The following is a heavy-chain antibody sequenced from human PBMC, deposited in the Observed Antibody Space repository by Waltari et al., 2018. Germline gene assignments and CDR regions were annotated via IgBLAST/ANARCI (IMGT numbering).Heavy chain of an antibody. V-gene: IGHV4-59*01. Sequence: QVQLQESGPGLVKPSETLSLTCTVSGGSISSYYWSWIRQPPGKGLEWIGYIYYSGSTNYNPSLKSRVTISVDTSKNQFSLKLSSVTAADTAVYYCARAPTPPYYYDSSGPNRFDYWGQGTLVTVSS. J-gene: IGHJ4*02. CDR2: IYYSGST. CDR3: ARAPTPPYYYDSSGPNRFDY. D-gene: IGHD3-22*01. CDR1: GGSISSYY.